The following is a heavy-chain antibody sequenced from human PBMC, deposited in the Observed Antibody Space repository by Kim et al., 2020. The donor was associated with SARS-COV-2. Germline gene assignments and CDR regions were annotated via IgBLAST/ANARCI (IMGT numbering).Heavy chain of an antibody. J-gene: IGHJ4*02. Sequence: GESLKISCKASGYLFTNYFFAWLRHVPGRGLEWIGIIDPDNSKTTYNPSFQGQVTISVDNSIATAYLHWSSVKASDPAIYYCARQWDQFFDYWGQGTLVTVSS. CDR3: ARQWDQFFDY. D-gene: IGHD1-26*01. CDR2: IDPDNSKT. CDR1: GYLFTNYF. V-gene: IGHV5-51*01.